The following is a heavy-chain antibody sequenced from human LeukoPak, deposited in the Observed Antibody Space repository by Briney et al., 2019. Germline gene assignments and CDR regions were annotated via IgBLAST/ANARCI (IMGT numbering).Heavy chain of an antibody. Sequence: SGGSLRLSCAASGFTFSSYEMNWVRQAPGKGLEWVSYISSSGSTIYYADSVKGRFTISRDNAKNSLYLQMNSLRAEDTAVYYCARITMSRFDPWGQGTLVTVS. CDR1: GFTFSSYE. V-gene: IGHV3-48*03. J-gene: IGHJ5*02. D-gene: IGHD3-10*02. CDR2: ISSSGSTI. CDR3: ARITMSRFDP.